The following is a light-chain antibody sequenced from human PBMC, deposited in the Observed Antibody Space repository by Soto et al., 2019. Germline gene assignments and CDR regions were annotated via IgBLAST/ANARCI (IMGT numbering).Light chain of an antibody. CDR3: QQYGSSPPWT. J-gene: IGKJ1*01. CDR2: GAS. V-gene: IGKV3-20*01. CDR1: QSVSNNY. Sequence: DIVLTQSPGTLSLSPGERATLSCRASQSVSNNYLAWYQQKPGQAPRLLIYGASSRATGIPDRFSGSGSGTDFTLTISRLEPEDFAVYYCQQYGSSPPWTFGQGTKVDIK.